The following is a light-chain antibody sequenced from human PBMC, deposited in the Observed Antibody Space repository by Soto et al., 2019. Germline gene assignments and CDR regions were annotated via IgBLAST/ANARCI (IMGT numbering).Light chain of an antibody. CDR1: QDISNY. CDR2: DAS. Sequence: DIQMTQSPSSLSASVGDRVTITCQARQDISNYLNWYQQKPGKAPKLLIYDASNLETVVPSRFSGSGSGTDFTFTISSLQPEDIATYYCQQYDNLPLTFGGGNKVEIK. CDR3: QQYDNLPLT. J-gene: IGKJ4*01. V-gene: IGKV1-33*01.